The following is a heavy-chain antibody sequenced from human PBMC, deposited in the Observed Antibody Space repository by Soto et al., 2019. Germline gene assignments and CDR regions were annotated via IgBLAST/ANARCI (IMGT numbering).Heavy chain of an antibody. J-gene: IGHJ5*02. Sequence: ASVKVSCKVSGYTLTELSMHWVRQAPGKGLEWMGGFDPEDGETIYAQKFQGRVTMTEDTSTDTAYMELSSLRSEDTAVYYCATDLLVAAAGHFNWFDPWGQGTLVTVSS. CDR2: FDPEDGET. CDR1: GYTLTELS. D-gene: IGHD6-13*01. V-gene: IGHV1-24*01. CDR3: ATDLLVAAAGHFNWFDP.